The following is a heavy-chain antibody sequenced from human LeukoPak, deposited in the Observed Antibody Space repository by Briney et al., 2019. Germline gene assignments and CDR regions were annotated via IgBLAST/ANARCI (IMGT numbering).Heavy chain of an antibody. Sequence: APVKVSCKASGYTFTGYYMHWVRQAPGQGLEWMGWINTNRGGTNYAQKFQGRVTMTRDTSISTAYMELSRLRSDDTAVYYCARDREGYYDILTGYYGVGAFDIWGQGTMVTVSS. V-gene: IGHV1-2*02. CDR1: GYTFTGYY. D-gene: IGHD3-9*01. CDR3: ARDREGYYDILTGYYGVGAFDI. CDR2: INTNRGGT. J-gene: IGHJ3*02.